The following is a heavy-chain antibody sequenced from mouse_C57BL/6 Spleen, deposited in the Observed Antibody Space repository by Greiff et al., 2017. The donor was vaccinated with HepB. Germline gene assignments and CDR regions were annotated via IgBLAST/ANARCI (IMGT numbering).Heavy chain of an antibody. CDR2: INPSSGYT. J-gene: IGHJ2*01. V-gene: IGHV1-4*01. D-gene: IGHD2-1*01. CDR3: ARSIYYGNYEFDY. CDR1: GYTFTSYT. Sequence: QVQLKESGAELARPGASVKMSCKASGYTFTSYTMHWVNQRPGQGLEWIGYINPSSGYTKYNQKFKDKATLTADKSSSTAYMQLSSLTSEDSAVYYCARSIYYGNYEFDYWGQGSTLTVSS.